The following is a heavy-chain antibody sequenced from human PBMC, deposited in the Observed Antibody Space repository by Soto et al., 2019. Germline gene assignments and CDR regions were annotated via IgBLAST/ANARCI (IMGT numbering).Heavy chain of an antibody. CDR2: IIPIFGTA. D-gene: IGHD2-15*01. CDR3: ARGRSRVVAATVDVYFDY. Sequence: QVQLVQSGAEVKKPGSSVKVSCKASGGTFRSYAISWVRQAPGQGLEWMGGIIPIFGTATYAQKFQGRVTITADESASTAYMELRSRRSEDTAVYYCARGRSRVVAATVDVYFDYWCEGTLVTVSS. J-gene: IGHJ4*02. V-gene: IGHV1-69*01. CDR1: GGTFRSYA.